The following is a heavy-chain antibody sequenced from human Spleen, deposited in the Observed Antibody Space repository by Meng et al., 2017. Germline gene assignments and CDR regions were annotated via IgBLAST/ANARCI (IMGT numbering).Heavy chain of an antibody. Sequence: GSLRLSCTVSGYSISSGYYWGWIRQPPGKGLEWIGEINHSGSTNYNPSLKSRVTISVDTSKNQFSLKLSSVTAADTAVYYCARVVDDSSGYHEAYFDYWGQGTLVTVSS. CDR1: GYSISSGYY. CDR2: INHSGST. V-gene: IGHV4-38-2*02. CDR3: ARVVDDSSGYHEAYFDY. J-gene: IGHJ4*02. D-gene: IGHD3-22*01.